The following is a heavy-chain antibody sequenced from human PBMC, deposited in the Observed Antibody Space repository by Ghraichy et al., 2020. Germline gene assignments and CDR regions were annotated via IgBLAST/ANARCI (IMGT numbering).Heavy chain of an antibody. J-gene: IGHJ4*02. V-gene: IGHV3-23*01. Sequence: LSLTCAASGFTFSSYAMSWVRQAPGKGLEWVSAISGSGGSTYYADSVKGRFTISRDNSKNTRYLQMNSLRAEDTAVYYCAKAMNSGSTPFDYWGQGTLVTVSS. CDR3: AKAMNSGSTPFDY. CDR2: ISGSGGST. CDR1: GFTFSSYA. D-gene: IGHD1-26*01.